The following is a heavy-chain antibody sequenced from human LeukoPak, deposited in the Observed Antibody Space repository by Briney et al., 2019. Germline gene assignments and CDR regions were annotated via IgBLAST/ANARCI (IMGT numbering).Heavy chain of an antibody. Sequence: GGSLRLSCAASGFTFSSYSMSWVRQAPGKGLEWVSSISSSGSNIYYADSVKGRFTISRDNAKNSLYLQMNTLRAEDTAVYYCARGKIAAAGPRTNYFDSWGQGTLVTVSS. CDR2: ISSSGSNI. CDR3: ARGKIAAAGPRTNYFDS. CDR1: GFTFSSYS. J-gene: IGHJ4*02. D-gene: IGHD6-13*01. V-gene: IGHV3-21*01.